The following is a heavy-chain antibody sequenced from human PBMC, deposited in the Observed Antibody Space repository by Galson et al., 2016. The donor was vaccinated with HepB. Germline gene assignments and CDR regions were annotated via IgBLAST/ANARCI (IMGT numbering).Heavy chain of an antibody. V-gene: IGHV3-7*01. D-gene: IGHD3-22*01. J-gene: IGHJ5*02. CDR1: GFTFGSNW. CDR2: IKQSGSEK. CDR3: ARVMNSGYPFS. Sequence: LRLSCAGSGFTFGSNWMTWVRQAPGKGLEWVANIKQSGSEKYYVDSVKGRFTISRDNAKNSLYLQMNSLRAEDTAVYFCARVMNSGYPFSWGQGTLVTVSS.